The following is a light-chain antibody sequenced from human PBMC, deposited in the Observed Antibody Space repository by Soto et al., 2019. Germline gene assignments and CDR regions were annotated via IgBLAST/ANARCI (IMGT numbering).Light chain of an antibody. V-gene: IGKV3-20*01. CDR3: QQSGRSPRT. CDR2: GAS. CDR1: QTVSSSY. Sequence: EIVLTQSPGTLSLSPGERATLSCRASQTVSSSYLAWYQQKPGQAPRLLIYGASSRATGIPDRFSGSGSGTDFTLTISRLEPEDFAVYYCQQSGRSPRTFGQGTEVEIK. J-gene: IGKJ1*01.